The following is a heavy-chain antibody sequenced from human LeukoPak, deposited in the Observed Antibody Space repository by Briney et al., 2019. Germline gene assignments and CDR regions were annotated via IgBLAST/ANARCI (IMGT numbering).Heavy chain of an antibody. J-gene: IGHJ4*02. CDR3: ARGAYYDFWSGYYTAADVLFDY. CDR2: IYYSGST. Sequence: SETLSLTCTVSGGSISSYYWSWIRQPPGKGLEWIGYIYYSGSTYYNPSLKSRVTISVDTSKNQFSLKLSSVTAADTAVYYCARGAYYDFWSGYYTAADVLFDYWGQGTLVTVSS. CDR1: GGSISSYY. D-gene: IGHD3-3*01. V-gene: IGHV4-59*12.